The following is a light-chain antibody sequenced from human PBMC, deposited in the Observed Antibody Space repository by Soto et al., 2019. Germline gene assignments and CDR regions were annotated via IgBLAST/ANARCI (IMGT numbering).Light chain of an antibody. CDR3: QQYNVWPLT. CDR2: AAS. CDR1: QSVGSN. Sequence: EIVMTQSAATLSVSPGERATLSCRPSQSVGSNLAWYQQKPGQAPRLLIYAASTRATGIPARFSGSGSGTDFTLTIRRLQSEDFAVYYCQQYNVWPLTFGGGTKVEIE. J-gene: IGKJ4*01. V-gene: IGKV3-15*01.